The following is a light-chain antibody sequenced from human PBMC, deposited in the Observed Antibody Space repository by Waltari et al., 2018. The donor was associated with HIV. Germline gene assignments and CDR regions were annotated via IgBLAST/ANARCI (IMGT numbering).Light chain of an antibody. CDR1: QGIGTW. CDR2: SAS. V-gene: IGKV1-12*01. CDR3: QQVNSFPIT. J-gene: IGKJ5*01. Sequence: TQSPSSVSASVGDRVTITCRASQGIGTWLAWYQQKLGQAPKLLIYSASYLQSGVPSRFSGSGSGTSFTLAISSLQPEDFATYYCQQVNSFPITFGQGTRLEIK.